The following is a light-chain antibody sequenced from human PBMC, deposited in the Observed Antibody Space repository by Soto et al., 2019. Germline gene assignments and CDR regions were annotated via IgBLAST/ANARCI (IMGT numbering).Light chain of an antibody. J-gene: IGKJ1*01. Sequence: DIQMTQSPSTLSASVGERVTFSCRASQNISNWLAWYQQKPGKAPKLLIYDASTLQSGVPSRFRGSGSGTEFTLTISSLQPNDFATYHCQQYNTYSWTFGQGTTVELK. CDR2: DAS. CDR1: QNISNW. CDR3: QQYNTYSWT. V-gene: IGKV1-5*01.